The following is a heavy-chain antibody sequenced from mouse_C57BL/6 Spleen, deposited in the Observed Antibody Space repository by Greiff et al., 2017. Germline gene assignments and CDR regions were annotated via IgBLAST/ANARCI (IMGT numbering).Heavy chain of an antibody. V-gene: IGHV1-15*01. CDR2: IDPETGGT. CDR1: GYTFTDYE. CDR3: SGYGRDY. Sequence: VQLQQSGAELVRPGASVTLSCKASGYTFTDYEMHWVKQTPVHGLEWIGAIDPETGGTAYNQKFKGKAKLTADKSSSTAYMELRSLASEDSAVYYCSGYGRDYWGQGTTLTVSS. D-gene: IGHD1-2*01. J-gene: IGHJ2*01.